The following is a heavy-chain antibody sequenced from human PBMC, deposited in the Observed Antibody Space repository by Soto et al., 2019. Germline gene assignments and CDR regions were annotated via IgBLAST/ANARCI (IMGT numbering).Heavy chain of an antibody. D-gene: IGHD3-9*01. Sequence: PGGSLRLSCAASGFTFSSYAMSWVRQAPGKGLEWVSAISGSGGSTYYADSVKGRFTISRDNSKNTLYLQMNSLRAEDTAVYYCAKFEAPRIVRYFDWFRSSFDYWGQGTLVTVSS. CDR2: ISGSGGST. CDR1: GFTFSSYA. CDR3: AKFEAPRIVRYFDWFRSSFDY. V-gene: IGHV3-23*01. J-gene: IGHJ4*02.